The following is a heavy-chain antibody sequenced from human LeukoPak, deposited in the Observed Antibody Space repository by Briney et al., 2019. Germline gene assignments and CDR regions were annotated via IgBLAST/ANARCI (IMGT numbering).Heavy chain of an antibody. CDR3: ARAARRPDGWTGGSYH. CDR2: SDDGGHT. V-gene: IGHV4-4*07. Sequence: SETLSLTCIVSGGSISGYKWAWIRQPAGKGLEWLGRSDDGGHTDYSPSLESRLTVSIDKSKNQVSLKLTSVTAADTAVYYCARAARRPDGWTGGSYHWGQGIPVTVSS. CDR1: GGSISGYK. D-gene: IGHD5-24*01. J-gene: IGHJ4*02.